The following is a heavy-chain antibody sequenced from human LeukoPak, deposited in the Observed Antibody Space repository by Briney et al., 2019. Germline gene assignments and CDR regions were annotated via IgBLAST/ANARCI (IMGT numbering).Heavy chain of an antibody. J-gene: IGHJ4*02. Sequence: PSQTLSLTCAVSGGSISSGGYSWTWIRQPPGKGLEWIGYIYHSGSTYYNPSLKGRVTISVDRSKNQFSLKLSSVTAADTAVYYCARAFWSGYQKGYYFDYWGQGTLVTVSS. D-gene: IGHD3-3*01. CDR3: ARAFWSGYQKGYYFDY. V-gene: IGHV4-30-2*01. CDR1: GGSISSGGYS. CDR2: IYHSGST.